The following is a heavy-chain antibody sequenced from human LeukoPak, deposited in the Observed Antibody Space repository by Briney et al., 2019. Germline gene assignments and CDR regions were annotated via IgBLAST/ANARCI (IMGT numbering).Heavy chain of an antibody. J-gene: IGHJ6*04. Sequence: GESLKISCKGSGYTFINYWIGWVRQMPGKGLEWMGIIYPGDSDTRYSPSFQGQVTISADKSISTAYLQWSSLRASDTAMYYCVRHGRDYDISTGYYILGMDVWGKGTTVIVSS. D-gene: IGHD3-9*01. CDR2: IYPGDSDT. V-gene: IGHV5-51*01. CDR1: GYTFINYW. CDR3: VRHGRDYDISTGYYILGMDV.